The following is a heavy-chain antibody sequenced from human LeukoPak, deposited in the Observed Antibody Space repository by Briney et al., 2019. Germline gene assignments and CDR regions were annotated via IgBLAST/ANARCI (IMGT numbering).Heavy chain of an antibody. Sequence: GGSLRLSCAASGLTFSTYGMTWVRQAPGKGLERVSGISGSAAATFYGDSVKGRFTISRDNSKKMVYLQMNSLRAEDTAVYYCAKRGPGSPQSGKYYFDYWGQGTLVTVSS. J-gene: IGHJ4*02. CDR3: AKRGPGSPQSGKYYFDY. V-gene: IGHV3-23*01. CDR1: GLTFSTYG. CDR2: ISGSAAAT. D-gene: IGHD3-10*01.